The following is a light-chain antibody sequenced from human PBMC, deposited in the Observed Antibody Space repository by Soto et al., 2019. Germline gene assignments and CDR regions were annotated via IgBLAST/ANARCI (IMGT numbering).Light chain of an antibody. CDR1: SSDVGTYNL. CDR2: EVT. CDR3: CSYAGGDTYVL. J-gene: IGLJ2*01. Sequence: QTVLTQPASVSGSPGQSITISCTGTSSDVGTYNLVSWYQQHPGKAPKLIIYEVTKRPEGISNRFSGSKSGNTASLTVSGLQAEDEADYYCCSYAGGDTYVLFGGATKVTVL. V-gene: IGLV2-23*02.